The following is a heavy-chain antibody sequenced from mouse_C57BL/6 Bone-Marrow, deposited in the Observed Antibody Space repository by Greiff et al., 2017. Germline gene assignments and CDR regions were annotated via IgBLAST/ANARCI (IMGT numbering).Heavy chain of an antibody. J-gene: IGHJ2*01. V-gene: IGHV1-62-2*01. CDR3: ARHERYYDYEGYFDY. D-gene: IGHD2-4*01. CDR1: GYIFTEYT. CDR2: FYPGSGSI. Sequence: VQLQQSGAELVKPGASVKLSCKASGYIFTEYTIHWVKQRSGQGLEWIGRFYPGSGSIKYNEGFKDKATLTADKSSNTVYMELSRLTSEDSAVYFCARHERYYDYEGYFDYWGQGTTLTVSS.